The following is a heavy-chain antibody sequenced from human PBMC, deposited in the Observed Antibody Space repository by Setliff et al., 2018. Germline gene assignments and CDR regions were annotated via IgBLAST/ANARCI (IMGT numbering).Heavy chain of an antibody. CDR2: FYDSRGDT. CDR3: AKCTSWDSHYPYFDY. D-gene: IGHD4-4*01. CDR1: GFAFSTYA. V-gene: IGHV3-23*03. J-gene: IGHJ4*02. Sequence: GGSLRLSCAASGFAFSTYAVSWVRQAPGKGLEWVSIFYDSRGDTYYADSVKGRFTVSKDNSKNTMYLQMNSLRDEDTATYFCAKCTSWDSHYPYFDYWGQGALVTVSS.